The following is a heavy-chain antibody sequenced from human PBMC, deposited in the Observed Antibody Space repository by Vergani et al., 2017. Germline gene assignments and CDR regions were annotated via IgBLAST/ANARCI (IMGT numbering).Heavy chain of an antibody. V-gene: IGHV4-59*01. D-gene: IGHD6-13*01. CDR1: GGSISSYY. CDR3: ARGRSSWYPARFDY. Sequence: QVQLQESGPGLVKPSETLSLTCTVSGGSISSYYWSWIRQPPGKGLEWIGYIYYSGSTNYNPSLKSRVTISVDTSKNKFSLKLSSVTAADTAVYYCARGRSSWYPARFDYWGQGTLVTVSS. CDR2: IYYSGST. J-gene: IGHJ4*02.